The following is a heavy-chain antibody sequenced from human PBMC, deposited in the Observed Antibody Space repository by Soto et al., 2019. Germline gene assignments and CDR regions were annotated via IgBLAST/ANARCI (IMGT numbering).Heavy chain of an antibody. V-gene: IGHV5-10-1*01. CDR1: GYSFTSYW. J-gene: IGHJ4*02. Sequence: SLKISCKGSGYSFTSYWISWVRQMPGKGLEWMGRIDPSDSYTNYSPSFQGHVTISADKSISTAYLQWSSLKASDTAMYYCARRQYSYGLSFDYWGQGTLVTVSS. D-gene: IGHD5-18*01. CDR3: ARRQYSYGLSFDY. CDR2: IDPSDSYT.